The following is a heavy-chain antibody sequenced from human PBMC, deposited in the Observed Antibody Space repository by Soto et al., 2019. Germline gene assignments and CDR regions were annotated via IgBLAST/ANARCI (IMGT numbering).Heavy chain of an antibody. V-gene: IGHV1-8*01. Sequence: QVQLVQSGAEVKKPGASVKVSCKASGYTFTSYDINWVRQATGQGLEWMGWMNPNSGNTGYAQKFQVRVTMPRNTSIRTAYMELSSLRSEDTAVYYCARGSRYCSGGSCYGHWFDPWGQGTLVTVSS. CDR1: GYTFTSYD. CDR3: ARGSRYCSGGSCYGHWFDP. D-gene: IGHD2-15*01. J-gene: IGHJ5*02. CDR2: MNPNSGNT.